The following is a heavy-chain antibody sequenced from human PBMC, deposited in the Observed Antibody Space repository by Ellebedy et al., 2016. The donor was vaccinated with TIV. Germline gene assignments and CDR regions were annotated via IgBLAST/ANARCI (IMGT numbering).Heavy chain of an antibody. J-gene: IGHJ3*02. CDR2: ISYSGST. Sequence: PSETLSLTCSVSGGSMNNYYWSWIRQPPGRGLEWIGYISYSGSTKYNPSLKSRVTISIDTSENDFSLKVNSVTAADTAVYYCARDRTMMRGVMGFDIWGQGTMVTVSS. CDR3: ARDRTMMRGVMGFDI. V-gene: IGHV4-59*01. D-gene: IGHD3-10*01. CDR1: GGSMNNYY.